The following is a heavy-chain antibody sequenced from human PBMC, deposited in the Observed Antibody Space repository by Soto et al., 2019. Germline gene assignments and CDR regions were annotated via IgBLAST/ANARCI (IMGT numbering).Heavy chain of an antibody. Sequence: SETLSLTCTVSGDSMATGGHYYNWIRQVPGKGLEWIGYVYYSGATHYTPSLRARATISRDTSKNQFSLRLISVTAADTALYYFARDKDLQSTFWGFWGQGIQVTVSS. D-gene: IGHD4-4*01. CDR2: VYYSGAT. CDR3: ARDKDLQSTFWGF. CDR1: GDSMATGGHY. V-gene: IGHV4-31*03. J-gene: IGHJ4*02.